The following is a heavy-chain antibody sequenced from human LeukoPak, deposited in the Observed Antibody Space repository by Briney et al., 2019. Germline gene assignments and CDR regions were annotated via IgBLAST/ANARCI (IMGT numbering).Heavy chain of an antibody. CDR1: GYTFTDYY. V-gene: IGHV1-2*02. Sequence: ASVKVSCKASGYTFTDYYIHRVRQAPGQGLEWMGYIYPKSGDTKYAQKFQGRVTMTRDTSITTAYMELTRLTSDDTAVYSCATIEGGAGTDWGQGTLVTVSS. CDR2: IYPKSGDT. J-gene: IGHJ4*02. CDR3: ATIEGGAGTD. D-gene: IGHD6-19*01.